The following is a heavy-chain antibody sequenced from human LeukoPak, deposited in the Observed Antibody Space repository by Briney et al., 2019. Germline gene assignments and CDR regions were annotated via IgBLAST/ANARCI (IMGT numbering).Heavy chain of an antibody. CDR3: AREKNGIEPFDY. D-gene: IGHD2-8*01. Sequence: PSETLSLTCTVSGGSISSSSYYWGWIRQPPGKGLEWIGSIYYSGSTYYNPSLRGRVTISVDTSKNQFSLKVSSVTAADTAVYYCAREKNGIEPFDYWGQGTLVTVSS. V-gene: IGHV4-39*07. CDR1: GGSISSSSYY. CDR2: IYYSGST. J-gene: IGHJ4*02.